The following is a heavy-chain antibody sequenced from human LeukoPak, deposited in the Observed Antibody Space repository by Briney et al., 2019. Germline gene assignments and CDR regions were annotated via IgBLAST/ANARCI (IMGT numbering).Heavy chain of an antibody. CDR1: GFTFSSYG. V-gene: IGHV3-23*01. CDR2: IGGSGDKT. CDR3: VRRGDASSGWGDHDF. J-gene: IGHJ4*02. D-gene: IGHD6-19*01. Sequence: PGGSLRLSCAASGFTFSSYGMSWVRQAPGKGLEWVSTIGGSGDKTFYADSVKGRFTISRDNSENMVHLQMNSLTGEDTALYYCVRRGDASSGWGDHDFWGQGALVTVSS.